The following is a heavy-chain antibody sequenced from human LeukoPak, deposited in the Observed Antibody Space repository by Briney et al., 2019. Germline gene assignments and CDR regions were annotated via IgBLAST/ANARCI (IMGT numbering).Heavy chain of an antibody. V-gene: IGHV3-11*01. J-gene: IGHJ4*02. CDR2: ISSSGSTI. D-gene: IGHD5-24*01. CDR1: GFTFSDYY. Sequence: GGSLRLSCAASGFTFSDYYMSWIRQAPGKGLEWVSYISSSGSTIYYADSVKGRFTIPRDNAKNSLYLQMNSLRAEDTAVYYCARAIDQWLPPDYWGQGTLVTVSS. CDR3: ARAIDQWLPPDY.